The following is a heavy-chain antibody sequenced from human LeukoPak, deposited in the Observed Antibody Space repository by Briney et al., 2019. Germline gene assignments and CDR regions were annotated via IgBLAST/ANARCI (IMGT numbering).Heavy chain of an antibody. CDR1: GGSISSSNW. CDR2: IYHSGST. J-gene: IGHJ3*02. Sequence: SETLSLTCAVSGGSISSSNWWSWVRQPPGKGLEWIGEIYHSGSTNYNPSLKSRVTMSVDTSKNQFSLKLSSVTAADTAVYYCARDVVARYCNSTSCYEGWAAFDIWGQGTMVTVSS. CDR3: ARDVVARYCNSTSCYEGWAAFDI. D-gene: IGHD2-2*01. V-gene: IGHV4-4*02.